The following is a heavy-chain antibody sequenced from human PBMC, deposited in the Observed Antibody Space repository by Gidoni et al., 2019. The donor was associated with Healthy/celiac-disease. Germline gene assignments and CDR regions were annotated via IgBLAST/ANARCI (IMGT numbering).Heavy chain of an antibody. CDR3: ARDGGYCSGGSCSSDY. J-gene: IGHJ4*02. V-gene: IGHV3-21*01. Sequence: EVQLVESGGGLVKPGGSLRLSCAASGFTFSGYSMNWVRQAPGKGLEWVSSISSSSSYIYYADSVKGRFTISRDNAKNSLYLQMNSLRAEDTAVYYCARDGGYCSGGSCSSDYWGQGTLVTVSS. CDR1: GFTFSGYS. CDR2: ISSSSSYI. D-gene: IGHD2-15*01.